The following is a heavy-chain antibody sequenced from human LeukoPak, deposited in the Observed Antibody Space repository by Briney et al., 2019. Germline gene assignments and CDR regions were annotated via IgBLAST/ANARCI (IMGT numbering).Heavy chain of an antibody. CDR3: ASEYYDSSGYSEEDYYYYGMDV. CDR1: GFTFSSYS. Sequence: GGSLRLSCAASGFTFSSYSMNWVRQAPGKGLEWVSSISSSSSYIYYADSVKGRFTISRDNAKNSLYLQMNSLRAEDTAVYYCASEYYDSSGYSEEDYYYYGMDVWGQGTTVTVSS. CDR2: ISSSSSYI. J-gene: IGHJ6*02. V-gene: IGHV3-21*01. D-gene: IGHD3-22*01.